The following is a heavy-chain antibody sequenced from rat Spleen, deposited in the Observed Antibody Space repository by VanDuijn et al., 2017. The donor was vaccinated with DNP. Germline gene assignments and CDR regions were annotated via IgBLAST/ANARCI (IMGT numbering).Heavy chain of an antibody. Sequence: EVKLVESGGGLVQPGRSLILSCAASGFNFNDYWMGWVRQAPGKGLEWVGKINKDSSTINYTPSLRERFTISRDNAQNSLYLQMNTLGSEETALYYCARSPNYGGYSDFFDYWGQGVVVTVSS. V-gene: IGHV4-2*01. CDR2: INKDSSTI. CDR3: ARSPNYGGYSDFFDY. CDR1: GFNFNDYW. J-gene: IGHJ2*01. D-gene: IGHD1-11*01.